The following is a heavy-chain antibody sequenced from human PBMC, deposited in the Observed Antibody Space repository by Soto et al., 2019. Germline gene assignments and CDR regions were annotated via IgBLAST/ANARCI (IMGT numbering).Heavy chain of an antibody. CDR3: ARGSAGGYSYSNLDY. CDR2: INHSGST. D-gene: IGHD2-21*02. J-gene: IGHJ4*02. V-gene: IGHV4-34*01. CDR1: GGSFIGYY. Sequence: PSETLSLTCAVYGGSFIGYYCSCIRHPPGKGLEWIGEINHSGSTNYNPSLKSRVTISVDTSKNQFSLRLSSVTAADTAVYYCARGSAGGYSYSNLDYWGQGTLVTVSS.